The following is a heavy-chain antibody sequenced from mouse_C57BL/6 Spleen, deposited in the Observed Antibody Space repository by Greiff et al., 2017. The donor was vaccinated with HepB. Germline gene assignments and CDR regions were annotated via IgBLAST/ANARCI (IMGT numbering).Heavy chain of an antibody. Sequence: EVQLQQSGPELVKPGASVKISCKASGYTFTDYYMNWVKQSHGKSLEWIGDINPNNGGTSYNQKFKGKATLTVDKSSSTAYMELRSLTSEDSAVYYCARVPYYGKFNAMDYWGQGTSVTVSS. J-gene: IGHJ4*01. CDR1: GYTFTDYY. V-gene: IGHV1-26*01. CDR3: ARVPYYGKFNAMDY. CDR2: INPNNGGT. D-gene: IGHD2-1*01.